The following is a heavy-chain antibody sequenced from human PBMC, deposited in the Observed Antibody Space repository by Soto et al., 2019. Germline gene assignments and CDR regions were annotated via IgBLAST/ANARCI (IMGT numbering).Heavy chain of an antibody. V-gene: IGHV4-30-2*01. D-gene: IGHD3-16*01. Sequence: SETLSLTCAVSGGSICGAGYSWSWIRQPPGAGLEWIGYICHSGTILYNTSLQTRLPISLDMSNNKFSLTLNSVTAADAAVYYCARAQFYAGLGNDNHLMFDSWGQGTQVTVSS. CDR2: ICHSGTI. CDR1: GGSICGAGYS. CDR3: ARAQFYAGLGNDNHLMFDS. J-gene: IGHJ5*01.